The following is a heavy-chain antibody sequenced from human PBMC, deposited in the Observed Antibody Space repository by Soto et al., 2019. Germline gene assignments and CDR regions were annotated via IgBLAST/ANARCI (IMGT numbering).Heavy chain of an antibody. J-gene: IGHJ6*02. CDR1: GYTFTSYA. CDR3: AGSSGWYRKYYYYGMDV. V-gene: IGHV1-3*01. Sequence: ASVKVSCKASGYTFTSYAMHWVRQAPGQRLEWMGWINAGNGNTKYSQKFQGRVTITRDTSASTAYMELSSLRSEDTAVYYCAGSSGWYRKYYYYGMDVWGQGTTVTVSS. CDR2: INAGNGNT. D-gene: IGHD6-19*01.